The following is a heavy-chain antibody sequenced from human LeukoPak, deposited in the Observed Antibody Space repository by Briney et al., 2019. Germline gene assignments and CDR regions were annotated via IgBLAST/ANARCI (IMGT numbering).Heavy chain of an antibody. D-gene: IGHD6-13*01. Sequence: VASVKVSCKASGYTFINYGISWVRQAPGQGLEWMGWIYPYTGNTNYAQKLQGRVTMTTDTSTSTAYMELRSLRSDDTAVYYCARDPPPGLRIAAAGTPDYWGQGTLVTVSS. CDR3: ARDPPPGLRIAAAGTPDY. CDR1: GYTFINYG. CDR2: IYPYTGNT. J-gene: IGHJ4*02. V-gene: IGHV1-18*01.